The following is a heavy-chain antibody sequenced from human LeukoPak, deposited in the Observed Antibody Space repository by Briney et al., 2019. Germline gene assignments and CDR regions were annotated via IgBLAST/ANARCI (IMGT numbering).Heavy chain of an antibody. J-gene: IGHJ3*02. CDR3: ARGKDYYDSSGSRGFDI. V-gene: IGHV1-8*03. Sequence: ASVKVSCKASGYTFTSYDINWVRQATGQGLEWMGWMNPNSGNTGYAQKFQGRVTITRNTSISTAYMELSSLRSEDTAVYYCARGKDYYDSSGSRGFDIWGQGTMVTVSS. D-gene: IGHD3-22*01. CDR1: GYTFTSYD. CDR2: MNPNSGNT.